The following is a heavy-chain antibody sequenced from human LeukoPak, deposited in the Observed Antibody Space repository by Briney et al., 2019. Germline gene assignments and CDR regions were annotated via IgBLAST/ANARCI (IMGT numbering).Heavy chain of an antibody. CDR3: ARRSDDYDSSAYYH. CDR1: GYTFTSYD. V-gene: IGHV1-8*01. J-gene: IGHJ4*02. Sequence: SVKVSCKTSGYTFTSYDLNWMRQATGQGLEWMGRVNPNSGNTGYAQKFQGRVTMTMDPSISTAYMELSSLRSEDTAVYYCARRSDDYDSSAYYHWGQGTLVTVSS. D-gene: IGHD3-22*01. CDR2: VNPNSGNT.